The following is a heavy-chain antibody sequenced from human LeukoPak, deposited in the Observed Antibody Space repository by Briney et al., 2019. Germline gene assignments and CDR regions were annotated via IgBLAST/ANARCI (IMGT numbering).Heavy chain of an antibody. V-gene: IGHV4-38-2*02. CDR1: GYSISSGYY. D-gene: IGHD3-22*01. J-gene: IGHJ4*02. Sequence: PSETLSLTCTVSGYSISSGYYWGWIRQPPGKGLEWIGSIYHSGSNYYNPSLKSRVTISVDTSKNQFSLKLSSVTAADTAVYYCARAWSTNYYDSSGYEFDYWGQGTLVTVSS. CDR2: IYHSGSN. CDR3: ARAWSTNYYDSSGYEFDY.